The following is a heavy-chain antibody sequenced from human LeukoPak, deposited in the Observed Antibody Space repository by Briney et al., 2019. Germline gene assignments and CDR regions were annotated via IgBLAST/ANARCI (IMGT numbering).Heavy chain of an antibody. Sequence: PGGSLRLSCAASGFTFSGSAMHWVRLASGEGLEWVGRIGTKANSYTTAYAASVKGRFTISRDDSKNTLYLQMNSLRAEDTAVYYCARYYGDFYDYWGQGTLVTVSS. CDR2: IGTKANSYTT. CDR3: ARYYGDFYDY. V-gene: IGHV3-73*01. J-gene: IGHJ4*02. CDR1: GFTFSGSA. D-gene: IGHD4-17*01.